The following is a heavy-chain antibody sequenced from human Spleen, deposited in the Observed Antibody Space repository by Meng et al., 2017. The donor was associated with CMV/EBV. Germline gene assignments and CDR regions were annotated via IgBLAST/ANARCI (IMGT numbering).Heavy chain of an antibody. Sequence: GGSLRLSCAVSGLTFSHAWMSWVRQAPGKGLEWVGRIKSTTDGGTTYYAEPVKGRFTISRDDSKNIAYLQMNSLKTDDTAVYFCNRGCSTATCSEISYYYYDMDVWGQGTTVTVSS. CDR3: NRGCSTATCSEISYYYYDMDV. V-gene: IGHV3-15*01. CDR1: GLTFSHAW. CDR2: IKSTTDGGTT. J-gene: IGHJ6*02. D-gene: IGHD2-2*01.